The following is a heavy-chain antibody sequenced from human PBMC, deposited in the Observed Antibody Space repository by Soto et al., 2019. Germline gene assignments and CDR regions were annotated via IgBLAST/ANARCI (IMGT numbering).Heavy chain of an antibody. Sequence: PGWSLRLSCSASVFTFNNYGMHWFRQAPGKGLEWVAVISDAGSKKYYADSVKGRFTISRDNSKNTLHLQMNSLRPEDTAVYHCAKGHGDYGRYYYYGMDVWGQGTTVTVSS. CDR3: AKGHGDYGRYYYYGMDV. CDR2: ISDAGSKK. V-gene: IGHV3-30*18. CDR1: VFTFNNYG. J-gene: IGHJ6*02. D-gene: IGHD4-17*01.